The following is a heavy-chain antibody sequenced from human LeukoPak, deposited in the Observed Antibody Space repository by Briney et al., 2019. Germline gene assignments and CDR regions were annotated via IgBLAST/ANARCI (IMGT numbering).Heavy chain of an antibody. CDR3: ARGFASSWYYLDY. CDR1: GGSFSGYY. CDR2: INHSGST. J-gene: IGHJ4*02. Sequence: PSETLSLTCAVYGGSFSGYYWSWIRQPPGKGLEWIGEINHSGSTNYNPSLKSRVTISVDTSKNQFSLKLSSVTAADTAVYYCARGFASSWYYLDYWGQGTLVTVSS. D-gene: IGHD6-13*01. V-gene: IGHV4-34*01.